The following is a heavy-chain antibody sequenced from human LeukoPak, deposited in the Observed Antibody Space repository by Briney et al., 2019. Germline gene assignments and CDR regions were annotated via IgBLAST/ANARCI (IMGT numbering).Heavy chain of an antibody. D-gene: IGHD3-9*01. CDR2: INPSDRST. J-gene: IGHJ4*02. Sequence: ASVKVSCKPSGYTFITYYMHWVRQAPGQGLEWMGIINPSDRSTYYAQKFQGRVTMTRDTSTSTVYMELNSLRAEDTAVYYCAAELSGYYDILTGYRRGMDYWGQGTLVTVSS. CDR1: GYTFITYY. CDR3: AAELSGYYDILTGYRRGMDY. V-gene: IGHV1-46*01.